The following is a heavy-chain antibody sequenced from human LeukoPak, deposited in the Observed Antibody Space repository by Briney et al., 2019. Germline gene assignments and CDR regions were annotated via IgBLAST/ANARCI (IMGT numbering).Heavy chain of an antibody. Sequence: ASVKVSCKATGGTFSTFPVSWVRQAPGQGLEWVGGIIPIFGVTTYAQAFQDRVTITADESTGTAYMELSSLTSDDTVVYYCARVPPYCPTTSCYAPFDHWGQGTLVTVSS. D-gene: IGHD2-2*01. J-gene: IGHJ5*02. CDR3: ARVPPYCPTTSCYAPFDH. CDR2: IIPIFGVT. V-gene: IGHV1-69*13. CDR1: GGTFSTFP.